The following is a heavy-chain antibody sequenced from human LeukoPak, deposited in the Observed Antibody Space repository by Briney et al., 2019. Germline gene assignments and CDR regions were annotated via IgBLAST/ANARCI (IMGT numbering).Heavy chain of an antibody. Sequence: PGGSLRLSCAASGFTFSSYAMSWVRQAPGEGLEWVSAISGTGGSTYYADSVKGRFTISRDNSKNTLYLQMNSLRAEDTAVYYCAKGNTMIRGVIIPATYYFDYWGQGTLVTVSS. J-gene: IGHJ4*02. V-gene: IGHV3-23*01. CDR2: ISGTGGST. CDR1: GFTFSSYA. CDR3: AKGNTMIRGVIIPATYYFDY. D-gene: IGHD3-10*01.